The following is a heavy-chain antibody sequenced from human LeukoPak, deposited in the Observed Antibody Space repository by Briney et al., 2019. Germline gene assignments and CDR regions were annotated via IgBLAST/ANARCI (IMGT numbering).Heavy chain of an antibody. Sequence: GGSLRLSCAASGFPFSGSGMHWVRQAPGKGLEWVAIIWYDGSNQYYADSVKGRFTISRDNSKNTVDLQMNSLRAEDTAVYFCAKDKNTPATAQPQRGYFESWGQGTLVTVSS. D-gene: IGHD2-21*02. CDR3: AKDKNTPATAQPQRGYFES. V-gene: IGHV3-33*06. CDR2: IWYDGSNQ. CDR1: GFPFSGSG. J-gene: IGHJ4*02.